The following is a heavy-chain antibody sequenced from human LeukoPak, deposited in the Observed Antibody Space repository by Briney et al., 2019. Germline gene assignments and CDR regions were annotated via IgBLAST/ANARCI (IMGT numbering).Heavy chain of an antibody. J-gene: IGHJ4*02. Sequence: SETLSLTCIVSGGSISSSNYYWGWIRQSPGKGLEWIGSIYSRGSTYYNPSLKSRVIVSSDMSKNQFSLMLSSVTAADTAVYYCARDNSGGSYYVSPFRYFDYWGQGTLVTVSS. D-gene: IGHD1-26*01. CDR3: ARDNSGGSYYVSPFRYFDY. V-gene: IGHV4-39*07. CDR2: IYSRGST. CDR1: GGSISSSNYY.